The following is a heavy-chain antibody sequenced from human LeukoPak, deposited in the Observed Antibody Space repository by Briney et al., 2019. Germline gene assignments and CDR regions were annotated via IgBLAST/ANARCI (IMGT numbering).Heavy chain of an antibody. V-gene: IGHV3-74*01. D-gene: IGHD4-23*01. CDR3: SSANSHAFDI. J-gene: IGHJ3*02. Sequence: GGSLRLSCAASGFTFSIYWMHWVRQAPGKGLVWVSRINSDGSSTSYADSVKGRFTISRDNAKNTLYLQMNNLRAEDTAVYYCSSANSHAFDIWGQGTMVTVSS. CDR2: INSDGSST. CDR1: GFTFSIYW.